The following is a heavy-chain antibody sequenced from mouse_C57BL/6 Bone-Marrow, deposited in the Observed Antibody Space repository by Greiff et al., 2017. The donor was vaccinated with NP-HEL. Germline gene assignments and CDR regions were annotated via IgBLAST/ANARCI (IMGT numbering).Heavy chain of an antibody. CDR1: GYTFTSYG. Sequence: QVQLKQSGAELARPGASVKLSCKASGYTFTSYGISWVKQRTGQGLEWIGEIYPRSGNTYYNEKFKGKATLTADKSSSTAYMELRSLTSEDSAVYFCARQGAITTVHFDYWGQGTTLTVSS. CDR3: ARQGAITTVHFDY. V-gene: IGHV1-81*01. J-gene: IGHJ2*01. D-gene: IGHD1-1*01. CDR2: IYPRSGNT.